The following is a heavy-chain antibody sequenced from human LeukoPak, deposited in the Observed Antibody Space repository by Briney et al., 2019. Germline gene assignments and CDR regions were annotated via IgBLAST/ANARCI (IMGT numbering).Heavy chain of an antibody. V-gene: IGHV4-4*07. Sequence: PSEILPFTCTVSGGSISSYYWSLIRQPAGKGLEWIGRICTSGSTNYAASLKGRVSMSVGTSKNQFSLKLSSVTAADTAVFYCARENSGSYREFDYWGQGTLVTVSS. CDR2: ICTSGST. CDR1: GGSISSYY. D-gene: IGHD1-26*01. J-gene: IGHJ4*02. CDR3: ARENSGSYREFDY.